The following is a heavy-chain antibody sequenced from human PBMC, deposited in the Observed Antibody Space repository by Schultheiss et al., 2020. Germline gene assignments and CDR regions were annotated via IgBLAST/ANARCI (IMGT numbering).Heavy chain of an antibody. CDR3: ARNYYDSSGYAFDI. J-gene: IGHJ3*02. V-gene: IGHV4-30-2*01. CDR2: IYHSGST. Sequence: SQTLSLTCAVSGGSISSGGYYWSWIRQPPGKGLEWIGYIYHSGSTYYNPSLKSRVTISVDRSKNQFSLKLSSVTAADTAVYYCARNYYDSSGYAFDIWGQGTMVTVSS. CDR1: GGSISSGGYY. D-gene: IGHD3-22*01.